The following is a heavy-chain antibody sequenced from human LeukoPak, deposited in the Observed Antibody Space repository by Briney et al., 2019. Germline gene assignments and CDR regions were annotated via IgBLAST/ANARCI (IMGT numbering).Heavy chain of an antibody. J-gene: IGHJ4*02. Sequence: SETLSLTCTVSGDSTSNFYWNWIRQSPGKGLEWIGHIHYSGSSVYNPSLKSRGTISIDTSRRQFFPKLNSVTAADTAVYFCAPAPISNGFDFGGRGTLVPVS. D-gene: IGHD2-21*01. CDR2: IHYSGSS. CDR1: GDSTSNFY. V-gene: IGHV4-59*03. CDR3: APAPISNGFDF.